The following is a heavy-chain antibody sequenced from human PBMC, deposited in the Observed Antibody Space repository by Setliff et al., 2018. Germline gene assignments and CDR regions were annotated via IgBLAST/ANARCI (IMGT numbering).Heavy chain of an antibody. CDR2: IDPSDSYT. J-gene: IGHJ6*03. CDR3: ARIRRDIVVVVGATPDYYDYMDV. CDR1: GYSFTSYW. V-gene: IGHV5-10-1*01. D-gene: IGHD2-15*01. Sequence: PGESLKISCKGSGYSFTSYWISWVRQMPGKGLEWMGRIDPSDSYTNYSPSFQGHVTISGDKSISTAYLQWSSLKASDTAMYYCARIRRDIVVVVGATPDYYDYMDVWGKGTTGTVSS.